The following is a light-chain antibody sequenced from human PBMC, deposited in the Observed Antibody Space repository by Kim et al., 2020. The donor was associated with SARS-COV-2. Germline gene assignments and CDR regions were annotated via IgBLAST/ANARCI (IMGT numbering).Light chain of an antibody. CDR1: SSNIGSNY. V-gene: IGLV1-47*01. CDR2: RNN. J-gene: IGLJ3*02. Sequence: QSVLTQPPSASGTPGQRVTISCSGSSSNIGSNYVYWYQQLPGTTPKLLIYRNNQRHSGVPDRFSGSKSDTSASLAISGLRSEDEADYYCAAWDDSLSGWVFGGGTQLTVL. CDR3: AAWDDSLSGWV.